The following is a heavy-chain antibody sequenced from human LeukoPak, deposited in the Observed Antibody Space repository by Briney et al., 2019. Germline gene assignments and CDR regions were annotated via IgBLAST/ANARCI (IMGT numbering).Heavy chain of an antibody. CDR3: ASTPHSSGWYIAPY. Sequence: SGTLSLTCTVSGGSISSSSYYWGWLRQPPGKGLEWIGCIYYSGNTYYNPSLKSRITLSVDTSKNQFSLKLSSVAAADTAVYYCASTPHSSGWYIAPYWGQGTLVSVSS. J-gene: IGHJ4*02. D-gene: IGHD6-13*01. V-gene: IGHV4-39*01. CDR1: GGSISSSSYY. CDR2: IYYSGNT.